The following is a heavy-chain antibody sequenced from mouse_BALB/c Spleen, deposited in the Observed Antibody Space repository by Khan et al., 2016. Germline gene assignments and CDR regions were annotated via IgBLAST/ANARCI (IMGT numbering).Heavy chain of an antibody. D-gene: IGHD2-2*01. V-gene: IGHV9-2-1*01. CDR3: ARRGYGYDYAMDY. J-gene: IGHJ4*01. CDR1: DYTFTDYS. CDR2: INTETGEP. Sequence: QIQVVQSGPELKKPGETVKISCKASDYTFTDYSMHWVKRVPGKGLKWMGWINTETGEPTYADDFKGRFAFSLETSASNAYLQINNLKNEDTARDFCARRGYGYDYAMDYWGQGTSVTVSS.